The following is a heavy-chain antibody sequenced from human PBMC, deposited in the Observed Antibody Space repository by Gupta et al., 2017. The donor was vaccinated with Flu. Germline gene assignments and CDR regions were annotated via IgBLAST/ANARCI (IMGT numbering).Heavy chain of an antibody. D-gene: IGHD1-14*01. V-gene: IGHV3-72*01. Sequence: RLVQSGGGLVQPGGSLRLSCVVSGFTFSEHYMDWIRQAPGKGLEWVGRIRNKANSYTTEYAASVKDRFTITRDDSKSSLYLQMNSLKNEDTAVYYCSRGETGPSPPGRNDCWGQGTLGTVSS. CDR1: GFTFSEHY. CDR2: IRNKANSYTT. CDR3: SRGETGPSPPGRNDC. J-gene: IGHJ4*02.